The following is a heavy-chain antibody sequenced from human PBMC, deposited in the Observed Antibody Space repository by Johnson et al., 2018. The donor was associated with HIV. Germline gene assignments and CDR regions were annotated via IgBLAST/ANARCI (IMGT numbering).Heavy chain of an antibody. Sequence: QVQLVESGGGVVQPGRSLRLSCAASGFTFNSYAMHWVRQAPGKGLEWVAVISYDGSNKYYADSVKGRFTISRDNSKNTLYLQMNSLKTEDTAVYYCQNGGAYSYGWGDDAFDSWGQGTMVTVSS. CDR1: GFTFNSYA. CDR2: ISYDGSNK. CDR3: QNGGAYSYGWGDDAFDS. D-gene: IGHD5-18*01. J-gene: IGHJ3*02. V-gene: IGHV3-30-3*02.